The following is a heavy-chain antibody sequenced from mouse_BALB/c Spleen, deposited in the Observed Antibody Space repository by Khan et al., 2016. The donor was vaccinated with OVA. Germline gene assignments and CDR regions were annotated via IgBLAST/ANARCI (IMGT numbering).Heavy chain of an antibody. CDR3: AKNYRYDVYFDY. V-gene: IGHV1S136*01. Sequence: IQLVQSGPELVKPGASVKMSCKASGYTFTSYVMHWLRQKPGQGLEWIGYIYPYNDDTKYNEKFKGKATQTSDKSSSTAYMELGSLTSEDSAVYYCAKNYRYDVYFDYWGQGTTLTVSS. J-gene: IGHJ2*01. CDR2: IYPYNDDT. CDR1: GYTFTSYV. D-gene: IGHD2-14*01.